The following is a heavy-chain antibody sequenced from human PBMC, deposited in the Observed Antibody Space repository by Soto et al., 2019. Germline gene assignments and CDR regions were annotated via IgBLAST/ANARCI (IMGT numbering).Heavy chain of an antibody. V-gene: IGHV4-59*01. Sequence: WETLSLTCTVSGGSISSYYWSWIRQPPGKGLEWIGYIYYSGSTNYNPSLKSRVTISVDTSKNQFSLKLSSVTAADTAVYYCARGIVGNWYDPWGQGTLVTVSS. CDR2: IYYSGST. D-gene: IGHD3-22*01. CDR1: GGSISSYY. CDR3: ARGIVGNWYDP. J-gene: IGHJ5*02.